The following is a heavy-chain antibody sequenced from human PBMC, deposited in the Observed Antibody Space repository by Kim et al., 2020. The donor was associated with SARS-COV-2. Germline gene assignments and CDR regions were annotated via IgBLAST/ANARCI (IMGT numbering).Heavy chain of an antibody. V-gene: IGHV1-2*02. CDR2: INPNSGDT. J-gene: IGHJ5*02. D-gene: IGHD2-2*01. Sequence: ASVKVSCKASGYTFTAYFMHWVRQAPGQGLEWMGLINPNSGDTKYAQKFQGRVTMTRDTSISAAYMELSSLRSDDTAVYYCAAPAAPSWGQGTLVTVSS. CDR1: GYTFTAYF. CDR3: AAPAAPS.